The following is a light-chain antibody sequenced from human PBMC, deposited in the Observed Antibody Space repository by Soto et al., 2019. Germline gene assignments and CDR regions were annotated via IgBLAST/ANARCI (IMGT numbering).Light chain of an antibody. CDR3: LQDYGDSWT. V-gene: IGKV1-6*01. CDR2: AAS. CDR1: RDVGSD. J-gene: IGKJ1*01. Sequence: QMTQSPSSLSASVGEKIIITCRASRDVGSDVSWYQQKPGQAPKLLIYAASNLYTGVPSRFSGSRSGTEFTRNISSLQPEDFASYYCLQDYGDSWTFGQGTKVEIE.